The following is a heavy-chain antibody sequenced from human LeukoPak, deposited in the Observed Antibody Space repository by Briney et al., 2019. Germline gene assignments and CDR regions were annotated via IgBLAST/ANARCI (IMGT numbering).Heavy chain of an antibody. CDR2: ITSSGSTI. J-gene: IGHJ4*02. CDR1: GFTFSDYY. V-gene: IGHV3-11*01. CDR3: AREYCSSTSCYSYFDY. Sequence: PGGSLRLSCAASGFTFSDYYMRWLRQAPGKGLEWVSYITSSGSTIYYADSVKGRFTISRDNAENSLYLQMNSLRAEDTAVYYCAREYCSSTSCYSYFDYWGQGTLVTVSS. D-gene: IGHD2-2*02.